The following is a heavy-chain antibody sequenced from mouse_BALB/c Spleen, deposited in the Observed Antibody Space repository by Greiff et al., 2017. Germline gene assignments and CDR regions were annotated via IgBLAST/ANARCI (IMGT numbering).Heavy chain of an antibody. J-gene: IGHJ4*01. CDR1: GYAFTNYL. CDR2: INPGSGGT. CDR3: ARSKLRLDYAMDY. D-gene: IGHD3-3*01. V-gene: IGHV1-54*01. Sequence: QVQLQQSGAELVRPGTSVKVSCKASGYAFTNYLIEWVKQRPGQGLEWIGVINPGSGGTNYNEKFKGKATLTADKSSSTAYMQLSSLTSDDSAVYFCARSKLRLDYAMDYWGQGTSVTVSS.